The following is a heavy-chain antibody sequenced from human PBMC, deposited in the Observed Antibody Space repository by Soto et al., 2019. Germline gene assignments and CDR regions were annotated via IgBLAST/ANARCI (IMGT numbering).Heavy chain of an antibody. CDR2: MSSDGSNT. V-gene: IGHV3-30*18. CDR3: TKSHSTALVPYYFDY. D-gene: IGHD5-18*01. CDR1: GFTFSSYA. Sequence: QVRLVESGGGVVQPGTSLRLSSAASGFTFSSYAIHWVRQAPGKGLEWVAFMSSDGSNTFYADSVRGRFTVSRDNSKSTLYLQMNGLMPEDTAVYYCTKSHSTALVPYYFDYWGQGTLVTVSS. J-gene: IGHJ4*02.